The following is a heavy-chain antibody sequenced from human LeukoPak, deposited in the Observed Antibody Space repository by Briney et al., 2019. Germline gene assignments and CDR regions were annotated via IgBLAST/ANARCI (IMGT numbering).Heavy chain of an antibody. D-gene: IGHD3-3*01. CDR3: ARGLDLRFLEWLVAFDI. V-gene: IGHV1-69*02. J-gene: IGHJ3*02. CDR1: GGTFSSYT. CDR2: IIPILGIA. Sequence: SVKVSCKASGGTFSSYTISWVRQASGQGLEWMGRIIPILGIANYAQKFQGRVTITADKSTSTAYMELSSLRSEDTAVYYCARGLDLRFLEWLVAFDIWGQGTMVTVSS.